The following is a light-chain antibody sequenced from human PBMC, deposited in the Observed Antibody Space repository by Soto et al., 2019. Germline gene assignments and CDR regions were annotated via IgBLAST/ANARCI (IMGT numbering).Light chain of an antibody. CDR2: NNN. CDR1: ISNIGSGT. CDR3: ASWDDSLNGLYV. V-gene: IGLV1-44*01. J-gene: IGLJ1*01. Sequence: QSVLTQPPSASGTPGQRVTISCSGDISNIGSGTVNWYQQLPGTAPKLLIYNNNQWPSGVPDRFSGSKSGTSGSLAISGLQSEDEADYYCASWDDSLNGLYVFGTGTKVTVL.